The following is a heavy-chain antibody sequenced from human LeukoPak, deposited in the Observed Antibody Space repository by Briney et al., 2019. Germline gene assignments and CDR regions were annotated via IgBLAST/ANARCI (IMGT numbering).Heavy chain of an antibody. D-gene: IGHD6-25*01. CDR3: ARSLTAAAGDY. CDR2: IYPAASDI. CDR1: GYRFTSYW. V-gene: IGHV5-51*01. J-gene: IGHJ4*02. Sequence: GESLKISCKCSGYRFTSYWIGWVRQIPGKGPEWMAIIYPAASDIRYSPSLQGQVTISADKSISTAYLQWSSLKASDTAMYYCARSLTAAAGDYWGQGSLVTASS.